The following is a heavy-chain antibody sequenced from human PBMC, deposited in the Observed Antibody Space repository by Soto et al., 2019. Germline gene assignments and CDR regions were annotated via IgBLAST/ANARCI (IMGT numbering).Heavy chain of an antibody. CDR3: XXXXXXVSDY. J-gene: IGHJ4*02. Sequence: QITLKESGPTLVKPTQTLTLTCSFSGFSLTSTAVGXXWIRQPPGKALEWLALIYWDDDNHFSPSLKSRLSXXXXXXXXXXXXXXXXXXXXXXXXXXXXXXXXXVSDYWGQGILVTVSS. V-gene: IGHV2-5*02. D-gene: IGHD1-20*01. CDR2: IYWDDDN. CDR1: GFSLTSTAVG.